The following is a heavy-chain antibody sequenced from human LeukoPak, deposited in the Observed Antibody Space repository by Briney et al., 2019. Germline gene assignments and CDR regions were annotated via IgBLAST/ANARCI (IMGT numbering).Heavy chain of an antibody. Sequence: ASVKVSCKASGYTFTGYYMHWVRQAPGQGLEWMGWINPSSGGTNYAQKFQGRVTTTRDTSISTAYMELSRLRSDDTAVYYCAKVPAARRYFDYWGQGTLVTVSS. CDR3: AKVPAARRYFDY. CDR1: GYTFTGYY. CDR2: INPSSGGT. V-gene: IGHV1-2*02. J-gene: IGHJ4*02. D-gene: IGHD2-2*01.